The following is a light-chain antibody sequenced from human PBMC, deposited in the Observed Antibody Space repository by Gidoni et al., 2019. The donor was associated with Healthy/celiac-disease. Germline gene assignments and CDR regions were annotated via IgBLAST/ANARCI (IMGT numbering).Light chain of an antibody. CDR1: QSVLDSSNTKNS. CDR3: QRYSSTPPT. Sequence: DSGMTQSPDSLAVSLCARATINCKSSQSVLDSSNTKNSLAWSQQKPGQPPMLLLSWASTRESGVPDRFSGSGSGTDFPLTISSLQAEDVAVYYCQRYSSTPPTFGQGTKLEIK. CDR2: WAS. J-gene: IGKJ2*01. V-gene: IGKV4-1*01.